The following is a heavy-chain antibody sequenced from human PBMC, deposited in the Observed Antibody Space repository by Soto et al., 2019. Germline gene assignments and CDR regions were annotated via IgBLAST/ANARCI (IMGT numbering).Heavy chain of an antibody. V-gene: IGHV4-4*07. CDR1: GGSVSSYY. Sequence: SETLSLTCSASGGSVSSYYWSWIRQPAGKGLEWIGRIYTGGSTNYNPSLKSRVTMSVDTSKNQFSLRLTSVTAADTAVYYCARASVGPPGGGSWTMPFDFWGQGTLVTVSS. CDR3: ARASVGPPGGGSWTMPFDF. D-gene: IGHD2-15*01. CDR2: IYTGGST. J-gene: IGHJ4*02.